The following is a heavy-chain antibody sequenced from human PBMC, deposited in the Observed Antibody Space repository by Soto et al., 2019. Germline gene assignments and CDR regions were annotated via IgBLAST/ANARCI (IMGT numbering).Heavy chain of an antibody. J-gene: IGHJ4*02. CDR1: GYPFTSYG. D-gene: IGHD3-10*01. CDR3: ARVSGFGYYGSGSLDY. Sequence: QFQLVQSGAEVKKPGASVKVSCKASGYPFTSYGISWVRQAPGQVLDWMGWISAYSGNTNYAQKLQGRVTMTTDTPTSTAYLELRSLSSDDTAVYYCARVSGFGYYGSGSLDYWGQGPLVTVSS. V-gene: IGHV1-18*01. CDR2: ISAYSGNT.